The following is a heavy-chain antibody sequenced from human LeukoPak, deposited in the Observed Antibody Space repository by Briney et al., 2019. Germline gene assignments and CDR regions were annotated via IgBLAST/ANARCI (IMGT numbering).Heavy chain of an antibody. CDR1: GFTFSSYW. CDR3: TKDKYFTNKPYYFDY. D-gene: IGHD2/OR15-2a*01. V-gene: IGHV3-7*03. J-gene: IGHJ4*02. CDR2: MNRDGSEK. Sequence: GGSLRLSCAASGFTFSSYWMSWVRQAPGKGLEWVANMNRDGSEKNYVDSIKGRFTISRDNAANSLYLQMNSLRVEDTALYYCTKDKYFTNKPYYFDYRGQGTLVTVSS.